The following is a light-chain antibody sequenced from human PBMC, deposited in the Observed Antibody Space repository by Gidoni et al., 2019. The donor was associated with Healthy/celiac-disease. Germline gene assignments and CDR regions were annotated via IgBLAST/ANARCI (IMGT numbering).Light chain of an antibody. CDR1: QGISSY. CDR2: AAS. CDR3: QQLNSYPIT. Sequence: IQLTQSPSSLSASVGDRVTITCRPSQGISSYLAWYQQKPGKAPKLLIYAASTLQSGVPSRFSGSGSGTDCTLTISSLQPEDFATYYCQQLNSYPITFGQGTRLEIK. J-gene: IGKJ5*01. V-gene: IGKV1-9*01.